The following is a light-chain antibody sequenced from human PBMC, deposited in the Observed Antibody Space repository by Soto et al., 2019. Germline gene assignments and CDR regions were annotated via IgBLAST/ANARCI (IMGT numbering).Light chain of an antibody. Sequence: QSVLSQPPSASRNPGQRVTISCSGSRSNIGSNYVYWYQQFPGTAPRLLIYGNYQRPSGVPDRFSCSKSGTSSALSISGLLSEDEADYYCGAWDDSMNSLLFAAGTKVTVL. CDR2: GNY. CDR3: GAWDDSMNSLL. CDR1: RSNIGSNY. V-gene: IGLV1-47*02. J-gene: IGLJ1*01.